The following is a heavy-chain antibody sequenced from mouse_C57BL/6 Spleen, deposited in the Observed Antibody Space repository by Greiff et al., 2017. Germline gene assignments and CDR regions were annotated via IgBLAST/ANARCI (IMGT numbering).Heavy chain of an antibody. CDR3: ARDGYYLDY. D-gene: IGHD2-2*01. Sequence: EVQLVESGPGLVKPSQSLSLTCSVTGYSITSGYYWNWIRQFPGNKLEWMGYISYDGSNNYNPSLKNRISITRDTSKNQFFLKLNSVTTEDTATYCCARDGYYLDYWGQGTTLTVSS. V-gene: IGHV3-6*01. J-gene: IGHJ2*01. CDR1: GYSITSGYY. CDR2: ISYDGSN.